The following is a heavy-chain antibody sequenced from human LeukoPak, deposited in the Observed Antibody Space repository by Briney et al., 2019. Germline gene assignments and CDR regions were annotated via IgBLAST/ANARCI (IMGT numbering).Heavy chain of an antibody. V-gene: IGHV4-59*08. J-gene: IGHJ6*03. CDR3: ARHFYYYYSYMDV. CDR1: GGSISSYY. Sequence: SETLSLTCTVSGGSISSYYWSWIRQPPGKGVEWIGYIYYSGSTYYNPSLKSRVTISVDTSKNQVSLKLSSVTAADTAVYYCARHFYYYYSYMDVWGKGTTVTVSS. CDR2: IYYSGST.